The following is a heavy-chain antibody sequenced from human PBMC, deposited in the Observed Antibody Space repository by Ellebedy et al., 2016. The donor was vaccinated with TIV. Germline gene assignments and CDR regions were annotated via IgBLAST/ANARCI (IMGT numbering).Heavy chain of an antibody. CDR2: VYHSGST. CDR1: GYSISSGYS. D-gene: IGHD3-22*01. J-gene: IGHJ4*02. CDR3: ARKISGYYYVDY. Sequence: SETLSLTXTVSGYSISSGYSWGWIRQPPGKGLEWIGSVYHSGSTYYNPSLKSRVTISVDTSKNQFSLKLSSVTAADTAVYYCARKISGYYYVDYWGQGTLVTVSS. V-gene: IGHV4-38-2*02.